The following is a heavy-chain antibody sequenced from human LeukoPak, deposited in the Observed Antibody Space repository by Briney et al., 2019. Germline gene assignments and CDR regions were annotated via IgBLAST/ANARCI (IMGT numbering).Heavy chain of an antibody. CDR1: GFTFSDYY. D-gene: IGHD5-12*01. CDR3: ARGGGYASDH. CDR2: IKQDGSEK. J-gene: IGHJ4*02. V-gene: IGHV3-7*01. Sequence: GGSLRLSCAASGFTFSDYYMSWIRQAPGKGLEWVANIKQDGSEKFYVDSVKGRFTISRDNAKNSLYLQMNSLRAEDTAVYYCARGGGYASDHWGQGTLVTVSS.